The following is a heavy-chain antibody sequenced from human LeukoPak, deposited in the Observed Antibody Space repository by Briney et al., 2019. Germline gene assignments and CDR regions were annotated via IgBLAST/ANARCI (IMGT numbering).Heavy chain of an antibody. V-gene: IGHV3-33*01. D-gene: IGHD1-14*01. CDR1: GFTFSSYG. CDR3: AREASSPLRNDY. Sequence: PGGSLRPSCAASGFTFSSYGMHWVRQAPGKGLEWVAVIWYDGSNKYYADSVKGRFTISRDNAKNSLYLQMNSLRAEDTAVYYCAREASSPLRNDYWGQGTLVTVSS. CDR2: IWYDGSNK. J-gene: IGHJ4*02.